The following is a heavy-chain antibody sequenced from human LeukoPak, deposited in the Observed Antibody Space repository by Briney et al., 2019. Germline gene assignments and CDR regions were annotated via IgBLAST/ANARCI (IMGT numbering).Heavy chain of an antibody. V-gene: IGHV5-51*01. CDR2: IYPGDSDT. CDR1: GYSFTSYW. CDR3: ARGDYCSGGSCYRSGVVNLFDY. D-gene: IGHD2-15*01. J-gene: IGHJ4*02. Sequence: GESLKISCKGSGYSFTSYWIGWVRQMPGKGLEWMGIIYPGDSDTRYSPSFQGQVTISADKSISTAYLQWSSLKASDTAMYYCARGDYCSGGSCYRSGVVNLFDYWGQGTLVTVSS.